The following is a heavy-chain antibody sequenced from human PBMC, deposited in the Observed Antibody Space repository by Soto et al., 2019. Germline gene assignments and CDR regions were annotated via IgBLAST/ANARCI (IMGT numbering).Heavy chain of an antibody. CDR3: AKDLSGSSQYSFGMVV. V-gene: IGHV3-30*18. CDR2: ITYNGRNK. Sequence: SLTLSCTASGFTFSSYGMHWGCQAPRKRLEGLIAITYNGRNKKYTDSVKSRFTIPTDNSKNTLYLKMNALTAEDTAVYYCAKDLSGSSQYSFGMVVWGQGTTVTVSS. CDR1: GFTFSSYG. J-gene: IGHJ6*02. D-gene: IGHD1-26*01.